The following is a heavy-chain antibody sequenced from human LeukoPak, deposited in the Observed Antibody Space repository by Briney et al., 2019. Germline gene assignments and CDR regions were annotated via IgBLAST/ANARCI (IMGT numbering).Heavy chain of an antibody. CDR3: ANDYGVLRYFDWSGAFDI. V-gene: IGHV3-30*02. Sequence: GGSLRLSCAASGFTFSSYGMHWVRQAPGKGLEWVAFIRYDGSNKYYADSVKGRFTISRDNSKSTLYLQMNSLRAEDTAVYYCANDYGVLRYFDWSGAFDIWGQGTMVTVSS. J-gene: IGHJ3*02. CDR2: IRYDGSNK. D-gene: IGHD3-9*01. CDR1: GFTFSSYG.